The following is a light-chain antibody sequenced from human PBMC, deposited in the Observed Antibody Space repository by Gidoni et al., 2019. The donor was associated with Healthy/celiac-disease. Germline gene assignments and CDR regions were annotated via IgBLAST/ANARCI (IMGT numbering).Light chain of an antibody. CDR3: QQYNSYSPET. CDR1: QSISSW. CDR2: KSS. J-gene: IGKJ1*01. Sequence: DIQMTQSPSTLSASVGDRVTITCRASQSISSWLAWYQQQPGKPPKLLIYKSSSLESGVPSRFSGSGSGTEFTLTISSLQPDDFATYYCQQYNSYSPETFXXXTKVEIK. V-gene: IGKV1-5*03.